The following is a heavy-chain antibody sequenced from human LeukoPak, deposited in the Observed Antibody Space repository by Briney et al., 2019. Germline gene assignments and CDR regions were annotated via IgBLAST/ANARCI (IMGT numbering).Heavy chain of an antibody. D-gene: IGHD2-2*01. V-gene: IGHV1-2*02. CDR2: INPSSGGT. Sequence: GASVKVSCKASGYSFTGNYMHWVRQAPGQGLEWMGWINPSSGGTNYAQKFHGRVTMTRDTSISTVYMELSRLRSDDTAVYYCARDVGEYCSSINCHASDYWGQGTLVTVSS. CDR3: ARDVGEYCSSINCHASDY. J-gene: IGHJ4*02. CDR1: GYSFTGNY.